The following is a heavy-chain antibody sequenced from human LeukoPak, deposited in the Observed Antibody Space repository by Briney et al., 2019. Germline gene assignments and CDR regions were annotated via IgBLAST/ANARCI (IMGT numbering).Heavy chain of an antibody. CDR1: GFTFNQYA. D-gene: IGHD2-15*01. V-gene: IGHV3-64*01. Sequence: GGSLRLSCAASGFTFNQYALHWVRQAPGKGLEYVSAISTSGDSTYYANSVKGRFTISRDHSKNTLYLQMGSLRAEDMAVYYCARYCNGGDCYSGYDYWGQGTLVTVSS. CDR3: ARYCNGGDCYSGYDY. CDR2: ISTSGDST. J-gene: IGHJ4*02.